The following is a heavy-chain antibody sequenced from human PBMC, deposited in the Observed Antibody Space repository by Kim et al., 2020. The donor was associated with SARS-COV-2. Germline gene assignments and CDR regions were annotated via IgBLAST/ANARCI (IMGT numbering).Heavy chain of an antibody. CDR1: GYTFTAYA. Sequence: ASVKVSCKASGYTFTAYATHWVRQAPGQRLEWMGWINGGSGDTKYSQKFQGRLTITRDTSAITAYMELSSLRSEDTAVYYCAKYKDTWYFDSWGQGTLVTVSS. D-gene: IGHD6-13*01. V-gene: IGHV1-3*01. CDR3: AKYKDTWYFDS. J-gene: IGHJ4*02. CDR2: INGGSGDT.